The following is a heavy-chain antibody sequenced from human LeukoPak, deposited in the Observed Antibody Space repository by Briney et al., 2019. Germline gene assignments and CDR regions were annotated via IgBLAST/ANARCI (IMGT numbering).Heavy chain of an antibody. V-gene: IGHV4-59*01. CDR3: ARGSLERITRYYYYGMDV. CDR1: GGSISSYY. D-gene: IGHD2/OR15-2a*01. CDR2: IYYSGST. J-gene: IGHJ6*02. Sequence: TSETLSLTCTDSGGSISSYYWSWIRQPPGKALEWIGHIYYSGSTDYNPSLKGRVTISIDTSKNQFSLKLSSVAAADTAMYYCARGSLERITRYYYYGMDVWGQGTTVTVSS.